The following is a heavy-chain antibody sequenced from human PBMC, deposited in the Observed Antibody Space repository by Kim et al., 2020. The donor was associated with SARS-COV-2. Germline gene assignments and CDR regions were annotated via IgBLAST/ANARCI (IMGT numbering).Heavy chain of an antibody. Sequence: NHEYYADSVKGRFAVSTDNYKNTLYLQMNSMTAECTAVYYCTNPEVGGFAFWGQATLVTVSS. CDR3: TNPEVGGFAF. D-gene: IGHD6-19*01. V-gene: IGHV3-33*06. J-gene: IGHJ4*01. CDR2: NHE.